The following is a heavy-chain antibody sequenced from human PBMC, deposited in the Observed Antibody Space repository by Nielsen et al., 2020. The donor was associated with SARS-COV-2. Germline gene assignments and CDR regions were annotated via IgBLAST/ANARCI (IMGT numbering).Heavy chain of an antibody. V-gene: IGHV1-69*13. CDR3: ARALDRAGRPDYYYAVDV. J-gene: IGHJ6*02. CDR2: IIPIFGAA. D-gene: IGHD6-6*01. CDR1: GGTFNMYA. Sequence: SVKVSCKASGGTFNMYAISWVRQAPGQGLEWMGGIIPIFGAALYTEKFQGRVTITADESTRTSYMELSTLKSEDTAIYYCARALDRAGRPDYYYAVDVWGQGTTVTVSS.